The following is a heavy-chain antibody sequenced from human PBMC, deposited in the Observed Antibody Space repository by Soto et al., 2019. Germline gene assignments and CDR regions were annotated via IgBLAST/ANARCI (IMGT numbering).Heavy chain of an antibody. CDR3: ARDTEEYSSSHGMDV. Sequence: PXQALSLTSAISGDSVSSNSAACNLIRHSPSRGLEWLGRTYYRSKWYNDYAVSVKSRITINPDTSKNQFSLQLNSVTPEDTAVYYCARDTEEYSSSHGMDVWGQGTTVTVSS. CDR2: TYYRSKWYN. V-gene: IGHV6-1*01. D-gene: IGHD6-6*01. CDR1: GDSVSSNSAA. J-gene: IGHJ6*02.